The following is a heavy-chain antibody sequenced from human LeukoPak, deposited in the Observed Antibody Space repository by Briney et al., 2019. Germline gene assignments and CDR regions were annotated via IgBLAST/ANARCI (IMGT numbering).Heavy chain of an antibody. J-gene: IGHJ3*02. CDR2: ISWNSGSI. Sequence: GGSLRLSCAASGFTFDDYAMHWVRQAPGKGLEWVSGISWNSGSIGYADSVKGRFTISRDNAKNSLYLQMNSLRAEGMALYYCAKARVDTAMANDAFDIWGQGTMVTVSS. CDR1: GFTFDDYA. D-gene: IGHD5-18*01. CDR3: AKARVDTAMANDAFDI. V-gene: IGHV3-9*03.